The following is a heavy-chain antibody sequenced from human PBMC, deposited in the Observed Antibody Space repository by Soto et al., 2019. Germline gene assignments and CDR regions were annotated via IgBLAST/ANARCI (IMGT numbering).Heavy chain of an antibody. CDR1: GFTFNSYA. J-gene: IGHJ4*02. V-gene: IGHV3-30-3*01. CDR2: IAYVGNNK. D-gene: IGHD6-13*01. Sequence: GGSLRLSCAASGFTFNSYAMHWVRQAPGKGLEWVAVIAYVGNNKYYADSVKGRFTISRDNSKNTLYLQMNSLRAEDTAVYYCAKDHRSSWYKPSPLDYWGQGTLVTVSS. CDR3: AKDHRSSWYKPSPLDY.